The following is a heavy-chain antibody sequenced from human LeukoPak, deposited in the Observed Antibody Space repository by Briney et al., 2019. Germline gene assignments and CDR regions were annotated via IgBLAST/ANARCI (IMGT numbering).Heavy chain of an antibody. D-gene: IGHD3-22*01. V-gene: IGHV4-34*01. CDR2: INHSGST. CDR1: GGSFSGYY. CDR3: ARDRGYDSSPDY. Sequence: SETLSLTCAVYGGSFSGYYWSWIRQPPGKGLEWIGEINHSGSTNYNPSLKSRVTISVDTSKNQFSLKLSSVTAADTAVYYCARDRGYDSSPDYWGQGTLVTVSS. J-gene: IGHJ4*02.